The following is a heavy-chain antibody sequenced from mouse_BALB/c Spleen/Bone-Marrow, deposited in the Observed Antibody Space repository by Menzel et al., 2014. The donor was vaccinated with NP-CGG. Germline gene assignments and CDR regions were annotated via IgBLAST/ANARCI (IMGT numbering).Heavy chain of an antibody. V-gene: IGHV1-80*01. CDR2: IYPGDGDT. CDR1: GYSFSNYW. J-gene: IGHJ4*01. Sequence: QVHVKQSGAELVRPGSPVKISCKSSGYSFSNYWMNWMKQRPGQGLEWIGQIYPGDGDTNYNGKFKGKATLTADKSSSTAYMQLSSLTSEDSAVYFCASRGDYSYAMDYWGQGTSVTVSS. D-gene: IGHD1-1*01. CDR3: ASRGDYSYAMDY.